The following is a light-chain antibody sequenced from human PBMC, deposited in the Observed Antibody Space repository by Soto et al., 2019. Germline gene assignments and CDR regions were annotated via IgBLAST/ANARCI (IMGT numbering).Light chain of an antibody. V-gene: IGKV1-5*01. CDR3: QHCDTSWP. J-gene: IGKJ1*01. CDR1: RNIERW. CDR2: NAS. Sequence: DIQMTQSPSTLSASVGARVTITCRASRNIERWLAWYQQKPGKPPKLLILNASTLGSGVPSRFSGSGSGTEFTLTISGLQPDDFATYYCQHCDTSWPFGQGTKVDIK.